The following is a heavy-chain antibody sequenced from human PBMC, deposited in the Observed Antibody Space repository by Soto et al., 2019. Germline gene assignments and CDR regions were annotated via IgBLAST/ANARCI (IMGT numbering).Heavy chain of an antibody. V-gene: IGHV3-30*18. CDR1: GFTFSIFD. CDR2: ISSDDRNI. Sequence: QVQLVESGGGVVQPGRSLRLSCVASGFTFSIFDMHWVRQAPGKGLEWVTLISSDDRNIYYADSVQGLFTVSRDDSRNTLYLQMNSLRPEDMAVYYCAKGLNGELNDWGQGTMVTVSS. D-gene: IGHD1-1*01. J-gene: IGHJ3*01. CDR3: AKGLNGELND.